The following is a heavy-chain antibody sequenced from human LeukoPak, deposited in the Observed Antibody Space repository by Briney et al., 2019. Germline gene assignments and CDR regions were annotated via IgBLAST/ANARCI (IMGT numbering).Heavy chain of an antibody. V-gene: IGHV4-34*01. Sequence: SETPSLTCAVYGGSFSGYYWSWIRQPPGKGLEWIGEINHSGSTNYNPSLKSRVTVSVDTSKNQFSLKLSSVTAADTAVYYCARLRPYYDFWSGYYRHYFDYWGQGTLVTVSS. D-gene: IGHD3-3*01. J-gene: IGHJ4*02. CDR1: GGSFSGYY. CDR2: INHSGST. CDR3: ARLRPYYDFWSGYYRHYFDY.